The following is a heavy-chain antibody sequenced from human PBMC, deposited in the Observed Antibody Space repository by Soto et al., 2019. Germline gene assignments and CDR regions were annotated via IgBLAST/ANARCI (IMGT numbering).Heavy chain of an antibody. CDR3: AHSRPPRPLDY. D-gene: IGHD6-6*01. CDR1: GFSLSTSGVG. V-gene: IGHV2-5*02. J-gene: IGHJ4*02. CDR2: IYWDDDK. Sequence: QITLKESGPTLVKPTQTLTLTCTFSGFSLSTSGVGVGWIRQPPGKALEWLALIYWDDDKRYSSSLNSRLTXTXXTSKNQVVLTMTNMDPVDTATYYCAHSRPPRPLDYWGQGTLVTVSS.